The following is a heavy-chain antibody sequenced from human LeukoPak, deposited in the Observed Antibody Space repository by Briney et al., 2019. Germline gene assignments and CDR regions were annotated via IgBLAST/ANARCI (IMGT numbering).Heavy chain of an antibody. V-gene: IGHV1-24*01. J-gene: IGHJ4*02. CDR3: AITADNSGYLDY. Sequence: XXEXSMHXVRQAPGKGLEWMGGFDPEDGETIYAQKFQGRVTMTEDTSTDTAYMELSSLRSEDTAVYYCAITADNSGYLDYWGQGTLVTVSS. CDR1: XXEXS. CDR2: FDPEDGET. D-gene: IGHD3-22*01.